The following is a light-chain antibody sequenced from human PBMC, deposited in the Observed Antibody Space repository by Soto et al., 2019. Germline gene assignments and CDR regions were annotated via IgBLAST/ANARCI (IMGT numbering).Light chain of an antibody. V-gene: IGKV3-11*01. CDR3: QQRSNWPLT. CDR1: QSVSSY. J-gene: IGKJ4*01. Sequence: IVLTQSPVTLSLSPGERATLSCRASQSVSSYLAWYQQKPGQAPRLLIYDASNRATGIPARFSGSGSGTDFTLTISSLEPEDFAVYYCQQRSNWPLTFGGGTKVDIK. CDR2: DAS.